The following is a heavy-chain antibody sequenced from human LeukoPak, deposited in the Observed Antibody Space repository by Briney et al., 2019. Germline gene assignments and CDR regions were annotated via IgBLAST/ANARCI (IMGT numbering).Heavy chain of an antibody. D-gene: IGHD2-15*01. CDR1: GFTFTSSA. J-gene: IGHJ4*02. Sequence: SVKVSCKASGFTFTSSAMQWVRQARGQRLEWIGWIVVGSGNTNYAQKFQERVTITRDMSTSTAYMELTRLTSDDTAVYYCARVQGYCSDGRCLFWGQGTLVTVSS. CDR2: IVVGSGNT. CDR3: ARVQGYCSDGRCLF. V-gene: IGHV1-58*02.